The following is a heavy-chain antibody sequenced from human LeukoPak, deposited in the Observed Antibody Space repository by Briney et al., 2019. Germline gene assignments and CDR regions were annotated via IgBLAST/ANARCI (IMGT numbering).Heavy chain of an antibody. D-gene: IGHD4-17*01. CDR1: GLTFSDYS. V-gene: IGHV3-23*01. Sequence: GGSLRLSCVASGLTFSDYSMTWVRQAPGKGLEWVSVISGSGGSTYYADSVKGRFTISRDNSKNTLYVQMNSLRAEDTAVYYCAKAGDKTMTPGSWGQGTLVTVSS. J-gene: IGHJ5*02. CDR2: ISGSGGST. CDR3: AKAGDKTMTPGS.